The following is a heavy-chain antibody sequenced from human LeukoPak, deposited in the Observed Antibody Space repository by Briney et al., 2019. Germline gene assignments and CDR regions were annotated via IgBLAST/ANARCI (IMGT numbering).Heavy chain of an antibody. CDR3: AKGNMGEQWLNWFDP. CDR2: ISWNSGSI. CDR1: GFTFDDYA. J-gene: IGHJ5*02. Sequence: PGRSLRLSCAASGFTFDDYAMHWVRQAPGKGLEWVSGISWNSGSIGYADSVKGRFTISRDNAKSSLYLQMNSLRAEDTALYYCAKGNMGEQWLNWFDPWGQGTLVTVSS. D-gene: IGHD6-19*01. V-gene: IGHV3-9*01.